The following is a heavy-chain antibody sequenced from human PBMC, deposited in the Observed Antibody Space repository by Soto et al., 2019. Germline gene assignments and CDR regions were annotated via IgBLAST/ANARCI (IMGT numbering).Heavy chain of an antibody. CDR2: VNPILSMS. D-gene: IGHD3-10*01. Sequence: QVQLVQSGAEVKRPGSSVKVSCKASGDTFSFYSINWVRQAPGLGLECMGRVNPILSMSNYAQRFQGRVTMTADKSTSTAYMELSGLRSEDTAMYYCETSYGSGYRAFDYWGQGALVTVSS. V-gene: IGHV1-69*04. CDR3: ETSYGSGYRAFDY. CDR1: GDTFSFYS. J-gene: IGHJ4*02.